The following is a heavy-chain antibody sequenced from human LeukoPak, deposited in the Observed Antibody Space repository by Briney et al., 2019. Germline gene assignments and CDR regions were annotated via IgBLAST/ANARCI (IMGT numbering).Heavy chain of an antibody. CDR2: ISSSSSYI. Sequence: PGGSLRLSCAASGFTFSSYSMNWVRQAPGKGLEWVSSISSSSSYIYYADSVKGRFTISRDNAKNSLYLQMNSLRAEDTAVYYCARSSRGGATYFDYWGQGTLVTVSS. V-gene: IGHV3-21*01. D-gene: IGHD1-26*01. J-gene: IGHJ4*02. CDR3: ARSSRGGATYFDY. CDR1: GFTFSSYS.